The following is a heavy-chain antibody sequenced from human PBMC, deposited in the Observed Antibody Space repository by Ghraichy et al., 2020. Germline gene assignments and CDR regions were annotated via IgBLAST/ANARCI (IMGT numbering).Heavy chain of an antibody. D-gene: IGHD6-13*01. Sequence: GESLNISCTASEFTFSTSSMNWVRQAPGKGLEWISYITITSRTIYYADSVKGRFTVSRDNDKKSLYLQMNSLRVDDTAVYYCASAIKAGGISHWGLGTLVTVSS. CDR2: ITITSRTI. CDR1: EFTFSTSS. CDR3: ASAIKAGGISH. V-gene: IGHV3-48*01. J-gene: IGHJ4*02.